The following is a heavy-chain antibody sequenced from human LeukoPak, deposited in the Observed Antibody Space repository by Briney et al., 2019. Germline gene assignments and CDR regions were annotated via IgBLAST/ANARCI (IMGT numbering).Heavy chain of an antibody. CDR2: ISSGSNYT. J-gene: IGHJ4*02. Sequence: PGGSLRLSCAASGFSFSSYSINWIRQTPGKGLEWVSSISSGSNYTYYADSVKGRFIISRDNAEDSLHLQMNSLRAEDTAVYYCARDGWPGSSYYRPFDYWDQGTLVTVSS. D-gene: IGHD3-10*01. V-gene: IGHV3-21*01. CDR3: ARDGWPGSSYYRPFDY. CDR1: GFSFSSYS.